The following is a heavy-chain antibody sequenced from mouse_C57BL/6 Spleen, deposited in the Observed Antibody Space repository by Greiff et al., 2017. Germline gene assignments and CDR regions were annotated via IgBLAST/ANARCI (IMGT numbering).Heavy chain of an antibody. Sequence: EVQLQQSGPELVKPGASVKMSCKASGYTFTDYNMHWVKQSHGQSLEWIGYINPNDGGTSYNQKFKGKATLTVNKSSSTAYMELRSLTSEDSAVYYCAGTAPAWFAYWGQGTLVTVSA. V-gene: IGHV1-22*01. D-gene: IGHD3-3*01. J-gene: IGHJ3*01. CDR2: INPNDGGT. CDR1: GYTFTDYN. CDR3: AGTAPAWFAY.